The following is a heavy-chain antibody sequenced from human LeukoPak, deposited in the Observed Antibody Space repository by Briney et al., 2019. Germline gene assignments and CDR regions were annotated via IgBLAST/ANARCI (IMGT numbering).Heavy chain of an antibody. D-gene: IGHD6-19*01. Sequence: PGGSLRLSCAACGFTFSSYAMNWVRQAPGKGLEWVSALSGSGGGTYYADSVKGRFTISRDNSKDTLYLQMNSLRAEDTAVYYCAKDPNNSGWYGAYFDYWGQGTLVTVSS. CDR1: GFTFSSYA. J-gene: IGHJ4*02. CDR2: LSGSGGGT. CDR3: AKDPNNSGWYGAYFDY. V-gene: IGHV3-23*01.